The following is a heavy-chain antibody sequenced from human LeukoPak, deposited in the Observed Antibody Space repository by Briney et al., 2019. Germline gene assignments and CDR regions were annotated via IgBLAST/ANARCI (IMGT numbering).Heavy chain of an antibody. Sequence: PGGSLRLSCAASGFTFSDYYMSWIRQAPGKGLEWVSYISSSGSTIYYADSVKGRFTTSRDNAKNSLYVQMNSLRPEDTALYYCAKDSRGSGTRYYGMDVWGQGTTVIVSS. D-gene: IGHD3-10*01. J-gene: IGHJ6*02. V-gene: IGHV3-11*01. CDR1: GFTFSDYY. CDR2: ISSSGSTI. CDR3: AKDSRGSGTRYYGMDV.